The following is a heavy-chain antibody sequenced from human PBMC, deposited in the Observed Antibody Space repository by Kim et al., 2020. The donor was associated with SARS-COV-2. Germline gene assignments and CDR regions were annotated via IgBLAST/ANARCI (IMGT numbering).Heavy chain of an antibody. D-gene: IGHD1-1*01. Sequence: SETLSLTCTVSGGSISSYYWSWIRQPPGKGLEWIGYIYYSGSTNYNPSLKSRVTISVDTSKNQFSLKLSSVTAADTAVYYCAEGGTERAFDIWGQGTMVTVSS. J-gene: IGHJ3*02. CDR2: IYYSGST. CDR1: GGSISSYY. V-gene: IGHV4-59*01. CDR3: AEGGTERAFDI.